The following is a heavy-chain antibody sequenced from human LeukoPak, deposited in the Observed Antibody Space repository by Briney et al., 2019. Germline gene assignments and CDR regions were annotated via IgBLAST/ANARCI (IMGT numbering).Heavy chain of an antibody. CDR3: ARDRELDY. CDR2: IYSGDNT. CDR1: GFTVSSNY. Sequence: GGSLRLSCVASGFTVSSNYMSWVRQAPGKGLEWVSVIYSGDNTYYADSVKGRFTVSRDNSKNTLFLQMNSLRAEDTAVYYCARDRELDYWGQGTLATVSS. D-gene: IGHD1-1*01. J-gene: IGHJ4*02. V-gene: IGHV3-53*01.